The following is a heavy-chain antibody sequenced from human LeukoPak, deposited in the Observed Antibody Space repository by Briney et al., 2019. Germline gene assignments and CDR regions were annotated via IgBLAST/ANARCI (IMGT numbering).Heavy chain of an antibody. CDR1: GGSIRSYY. Sequence: SETLSLTCSVSGGSIRSYYWSWIRQPPGKGLEWIGYIYYSGSTNYNPSLNSRVTISVDTSKNQFSLKLSSVTAADTAVYYCGGGIAVAGLVWGQGTMVTVSS. V-gene: IGHV4-59*12. D-gene: IGHD6-19*01. CDR3: GGGIAVAGLV. CDR2: IYYSGST. J-gene: IGHJ3*01.